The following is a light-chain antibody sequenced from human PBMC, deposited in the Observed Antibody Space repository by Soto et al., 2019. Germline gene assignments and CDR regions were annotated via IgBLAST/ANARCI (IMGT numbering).Light chain of an antibody. J-gene: IGKJ3*01. CDR3: QQYNSYLT. V-gene: IGKV1-5*03. Sequence: DIQMTQSPSTLSASVGDRVTITCRASQSISTWLAWYQQKPGKAPKLLIYKASSLESGVPSRFAGSGSGTEFTLTISSLQPDYFATYYCQQYNSYLTFGPGTKVDIK. CDR2: KAS. CDR1: QSISTW.